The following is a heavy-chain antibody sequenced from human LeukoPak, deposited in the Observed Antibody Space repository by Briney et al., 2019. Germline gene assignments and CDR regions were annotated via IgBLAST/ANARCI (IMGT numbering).Heavy chain of an antibody. CDR1: GFIFSNYG. Sequence: PGGSLRLSCAASGFIFSNYGMHWVRQAPGKGLEWVAFIQYNGSTKDYADSVKGRFTISRDNSKNTLSLQMNSLRAEDTALYYCVKDIRRGYNFGYDQFAYWGQGTLVTVSS. J-gene: IGHJ4*02. CDR2: IQYNGSTK. CDR3: VKDIRRGYNFGYDQFAY. V-gene: IGHV3-30*02. D-gene: IGHD5-18*01.